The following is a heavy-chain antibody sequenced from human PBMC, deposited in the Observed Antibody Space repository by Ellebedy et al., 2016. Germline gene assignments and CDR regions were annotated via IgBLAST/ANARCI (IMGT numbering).Heavy chain of an antibody. V-gene: IGHV4-59*12. D-gene: IGHD6-13*01. CDR2: IYHSGST. J-gene: IGHJ2*01. CDR3: ARDGVECSSNSCSPYWYFDL. Sequence: SETLSLTXTVSGASINSFYWNWIRQPPGRGLEWIGYIYHSGSTYYNPSLKSRVIISLDMSKNQLSLKLSSVTAADTAVYYCARDGVECSSNSCSPYWYFDLWGRGTLVTVSS. CDR1: GASINSFY.